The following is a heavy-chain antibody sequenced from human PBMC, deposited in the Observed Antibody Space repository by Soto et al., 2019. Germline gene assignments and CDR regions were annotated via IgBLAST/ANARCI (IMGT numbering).Heavy chain of an antibody. CDR3: AKSFDCTNGVCYKKPRRNLPPYYFDY. D-gene: IGHD2-8*01. J-gene: IGHJ4*02. V-gene: IGHV3-30*18. CDR2: ISYDGSNK. CDR1: GFTFSSYG. Sequence: PGGSLRLSCAASGFTFSSYGMHWVRQAPGKGLEWVAVISYDGSNKYYADSVKGRFTISRDNSKNTLYLQMNSLRAEDTAVYYCAKSFDCTNGVCYKKPRRNLPPYYFDYWGQGTLVTVSS.